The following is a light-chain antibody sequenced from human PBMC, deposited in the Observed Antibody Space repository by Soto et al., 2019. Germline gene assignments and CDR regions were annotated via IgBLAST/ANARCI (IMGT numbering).Light chain of an antibody. CDR3: QHYNKWPLT. Sequence: EVVMTQSPATLSVSPGEKATLSCRASHIVSNNLAWYQQKPGQAPRLLIYFASTRATGIPARFSGSRSGTEFTLTISSLQSEDFAVYYCQHYNKWPLTFGGGTKVETK. CDR2: FAS. V-gene: IGKV3-15*01. CDR1: HIVSNN. J-gene: IGKJ4*01.